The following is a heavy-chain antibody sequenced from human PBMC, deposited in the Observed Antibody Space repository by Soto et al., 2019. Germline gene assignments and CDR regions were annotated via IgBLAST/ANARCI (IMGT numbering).Heavy chain of an antibody. CDR2: IGGSGRTT. J-gene: IGHJ4*02. Sequence: GGSLRLSCAASAFTFNSYAMSWVRQAPGKGLEWVSGIGGSGRTTYYADSVKGRFTISRDNSNNTLFLQMNSLRAEDTAVYYCAKSRYSDSSGDFYDYWGQGTLVTVSS. CDR1: AFTFNSYA. V-gene: IGHV3-23*01. D-gene: IGHD3-22*01. CDR3: AKSRYSDSSGDFYDY.